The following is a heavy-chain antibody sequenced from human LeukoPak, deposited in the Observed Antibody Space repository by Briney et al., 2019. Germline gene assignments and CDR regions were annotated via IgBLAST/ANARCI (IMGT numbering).Heavy chain of an antibody. Sequence: PSGTLSLTCTVSGGSISSYYWSWIRQPPGKGLEWIGYIYYSGSTNYNPSLKSRATISVDTSKNQFSLKLSSVTAADTAVHYCARLVVYYYDSSGYSDAFDIWGQGTMVTVSS. D-gene: IGHD3-22*01. CDR1: GGSISSYY. V-gene: IGHV4-59*08. CDR2: IYYSGST. J-gene: IGHJ3*02. CDR3: ARLVVYYYDSSGYSDAFDI.